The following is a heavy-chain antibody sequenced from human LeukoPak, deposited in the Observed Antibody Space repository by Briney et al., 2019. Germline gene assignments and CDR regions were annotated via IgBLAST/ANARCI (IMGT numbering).Heavy chain of an antibody. D-gene: IGHD6-19*01. CDR2: IYYSGST. CDR3: ARHTSGWYGGGDWFDP. V-gene: IGHV4-39*01. Sequence: SETLSLTCTVSGGSISSSSYYWGWIRQPPGKGLEWIGSIYYSGSTYYNPSLKSRVTISVDTSKNQFSLKLSSVTAADTAVYYCARHTSGWYGGGDWFDPWGQGTLVTVSS. J-gene: IGHJ5*02. CDR1: GGSISSSSYY.